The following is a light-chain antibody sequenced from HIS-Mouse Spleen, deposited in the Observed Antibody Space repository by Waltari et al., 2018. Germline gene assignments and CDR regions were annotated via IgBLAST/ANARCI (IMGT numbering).Light chain of an antibody. J-gene: IGLJ2*01. V-gene: IGLV3-21*03. CDR1: NIGSKR. Sequence: SYVLTQPPSVPVAPGKTARITCGGNNIGSKRGYRYQQKPGQAPVLVVYDDSDRPSGIPERFSGSNSGNTATLTISRVEAGDEADYYCQVWDSSSDHVVFGGGTKLTVL. CDR2: DDS. CDR3: QVWDSSSDHVV.